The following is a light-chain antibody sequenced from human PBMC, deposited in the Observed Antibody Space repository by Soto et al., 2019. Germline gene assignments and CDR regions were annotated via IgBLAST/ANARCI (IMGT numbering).Light chain of an antibody. CDR3: QQYGTLPS. V-gene: IGKV1-33*01. Sequence: DIQMTQSPSSVSASVVDRVTITCKQSQDSINYFNCHQQQPETATKALIREAYNVATGLPSRCSRSGSGTDIPIIIGRVPQDYIGKYCCQQYGTLPSFGRGTKV. CDR2: EAY. CDR1: QDSINY. J-gene: IGKJ4*01.